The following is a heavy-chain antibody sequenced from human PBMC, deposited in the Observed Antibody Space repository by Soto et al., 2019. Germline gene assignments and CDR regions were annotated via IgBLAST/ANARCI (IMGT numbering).Heavy chain of an antibody. CDR3: AHRKNDILTGSPFDY. Sequence: QITLKESGPTLVKPTQTLTLTCTFSGFSLSTSGVGVGWIRQPPGKALEWLALIYWDDYKRYSQSLKSRLTITKDTTKNQVVLTMTNMDPVDTAKYYCAHRKNDILTGSPFDYWGQGTLVTVSS. V-gene: IGHV2-5*02. D-gene: IGHD3-9*01. CDR1: GFSLSTSGVG. J-gene: IGHJ4*02. CDR2: IYWDDYK.